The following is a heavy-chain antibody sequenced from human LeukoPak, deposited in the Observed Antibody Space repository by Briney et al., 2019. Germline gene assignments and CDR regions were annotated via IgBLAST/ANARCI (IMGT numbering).Heavy chain of an antibody. D-gene: IGHD3-10*01. J-gene: IGHJ4*02. CDR1: GVSFSGYY. Sequence: PSETLSLTCAVYGVSFSGYYWSWIRQPPGKGLEWIGEINHSGSTNYNPSLKSRVTISVDTSKNQFSLKLSSVTAADTAVYYCARGGGYGSGSYLFDYWGQGTLVTVSS. CDR3: ARGGGYGSGSYLFDY. CDR2: INHSGST. V-gene: IGHV4-34*01.